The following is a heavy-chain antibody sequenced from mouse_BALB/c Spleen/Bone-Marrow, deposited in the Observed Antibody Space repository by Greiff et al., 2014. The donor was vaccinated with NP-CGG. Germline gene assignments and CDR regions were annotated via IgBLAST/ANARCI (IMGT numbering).Heavy chain of an antibody. Sequence: VQRVESGAELMKPGASVKISCKATGYTFSSYWIEWVKQRPGHGLEWIGEILPGGGGTNYNEKFKGKATFTADTSSNTAYMQLNSLTSEDSAVYYCARSMDYWGQGTSVTVSS. CDR3: ARSMDY. J-gene: IGHJ4*01. V-gene: IGHV1-9*01. CDR2: ILPGGGGT. CDR1: GYTFSSYW.